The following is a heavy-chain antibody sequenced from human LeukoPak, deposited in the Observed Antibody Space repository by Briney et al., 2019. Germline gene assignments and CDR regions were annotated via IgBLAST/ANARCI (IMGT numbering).Heavy chain of an antibody. D-gene: IGHD5-12*01. CDR1: GYSFTGYW. Sequence: GESLKISCKGSGYSFTGYWIGWVRQMPGKGLEWMGIIYPGDSDTRYSPSFQGQVTISADKSISTAYLQWSSLKASDTAMYYCARRANVDIVATDYYYYYMDVWGKGTTVTVSS. J-gene: IGHJ6*03. CDR2: IYPGDSDT. V-gene: IGHV5-51*01. CDR3: ARRANVDIVATDYYYYYMDV.